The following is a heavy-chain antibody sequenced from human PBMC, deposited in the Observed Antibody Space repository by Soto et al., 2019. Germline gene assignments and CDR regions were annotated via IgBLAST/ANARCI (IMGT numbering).Heavy chain of an antibody. CDR3: ATLTPLHILPYYYGMDV. Sequence: GGSLRLSCAASGFTFSSYWMHWVRQAPGKGLVWVSRINSDGSSTSYADSVKGRFTISRDNAKNTLYLQMNSLRAEDTAVYYCATLTPLHILPYYYGMDVWGQGTTVTVSS. CDR1: GFTFSSYW. J-gene: IGHJ6*02. V-gene: IGHV3-74*01. D-gene: IGHD4-4*01. CDR2: INSDGSST.